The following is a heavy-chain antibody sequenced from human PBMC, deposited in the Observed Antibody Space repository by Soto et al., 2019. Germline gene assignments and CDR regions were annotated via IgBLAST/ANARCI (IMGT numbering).Heavy chain of an antibody. J-gene: IGHJ3*02. V-gene: IGHV3-13*01. Sequence: PGGSLRLSCAASGFTFSSYDMHWVRQATGKGLEWVSAIGTAGDTYYPGSVKGRFTISRENAKNSLYLQMNSLRAGDTAVYYCARGGDGYNVGAFDIWGQGTMVTVSS. CDR3: ARGGDGYNVGAFDI. D-gene: IGHD5-12*01. CDR1: GFTFSSYD. CDR2: IGTAGDT.